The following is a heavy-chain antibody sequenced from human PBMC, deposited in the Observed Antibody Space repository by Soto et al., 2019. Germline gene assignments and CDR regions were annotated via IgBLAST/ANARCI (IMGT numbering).Heavy chain of an antibody. Sequence: GESLKISCKGSRYSFTSYWIGWVRQMPGKGLEWMGIIYPGDSDTRYSPSFQGQVTISADKSISTAYLQWSSLKASDTAMYYCARSYSGYGGYYYGMDVWGQGTTVTVSS. CDR2: IYPGDSDT. D-gene: IGHD5-12*01. V-gene: IGHV5-51*01. CDR1: RYSFTSYW. J-gene: IGHJ6*02. CDR3: ARSYSGYGGYYYGMDV.